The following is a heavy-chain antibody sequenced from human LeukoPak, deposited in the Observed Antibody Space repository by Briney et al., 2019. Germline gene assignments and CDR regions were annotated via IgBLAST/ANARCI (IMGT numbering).Heavy chain of an antibody. D-gene: IGHD6-19*01. V-gene: IGHV3-11*05. Sequence: GGSLRLSCAASGFTFTDSYMTWVRQAPGKGLEWLSYISGSGGDTNYADSVRGRFTISRDNAKNSLYLQMNSLRAEDTAVYYCARASVAGIGSNWFDPWGQGTLVTVSS. CDR3: ARASVAGIGSNWFDP. CDR2: ISGSGGDT. CDR1: GFTFTDSY. J-gene: IGHJ5*02.